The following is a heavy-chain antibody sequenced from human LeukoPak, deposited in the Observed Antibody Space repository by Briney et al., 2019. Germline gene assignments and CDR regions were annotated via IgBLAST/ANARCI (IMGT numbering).Heavy chain of an antibody. Sequence: GGSLRLSCAASGFSVSRNYMTWVRQAPGKGLEWVSVIYSGGSTNYADAVKGRFTISRDISKNTLYLQMNSLRAEDTAVYYCAREQSYWGQGTLVTVSS. V-gene: IGHV3-66*01. CDR1: GFSVSRNY. J-gene: IGHJ4*02. CDR3: AREQSY. CDR2: IYSGGST.